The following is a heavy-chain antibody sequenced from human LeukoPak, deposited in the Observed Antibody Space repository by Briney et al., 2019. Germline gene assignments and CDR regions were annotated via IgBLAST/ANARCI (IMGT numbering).Heavy chain of an antibody. CDR3: ARYHYYNSGSYLY. V-gene: IGHV3-23*01. CDR1: GFTFSTYA. D-gene: IGHD3-10*01. CDR2: MSGSGGGT. Sequence: PGGSLRLSCAASGFTFSTYAMSWVRQAPGKGLEWVSAMSGSGGGTYYADSVKGRFTISRDNSQNTLYLQVSSLRAEDTAVYYCARYHYYNSGSYLYWGQGTLVTVSS. J-gene: IGHJ4*02.